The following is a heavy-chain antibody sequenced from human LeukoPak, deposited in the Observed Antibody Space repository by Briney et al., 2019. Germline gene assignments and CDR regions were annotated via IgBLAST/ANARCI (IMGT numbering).Heavy chain of an antibody. CDR2: IYYTGST. V-gene: IGHV4-30-4*01. D-gene: IGHD6-19*01. CDR1: GGSITSGDYY. Sequence: PSETLSLTCTVSGGSITSGDYYWSWIRQPPGKGLEWIGYIYYTGSTYYNPSLKSRVTISADTSKNQFSLKLNSVTAADTAVYYCARSLMDGSGWAIDYWGQGTLVTVSS. J-gene: IGHJ4*02. CDR3: ARSLMDGSGWAIDY.